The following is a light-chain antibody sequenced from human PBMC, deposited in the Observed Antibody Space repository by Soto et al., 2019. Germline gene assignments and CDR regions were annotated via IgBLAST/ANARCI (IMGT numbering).Light chain of an antibody. V-gene: IGLV1-51*01. CDR2: DNN. Sequence: QSVLTQPPSVSAAPGQKVTISCSGGNSNIGKNYVSWYQQFPGTAPKLLIYDNNQRPSGIPDRFSGSKSGASATLDITGLQAGDEADYYCGAWDSSLSAVVFGSGTKVTVL. CDR3: GAWDSSLSAVV. CDR1: NSNIGKNY. J-gene: IGLJ3*02.